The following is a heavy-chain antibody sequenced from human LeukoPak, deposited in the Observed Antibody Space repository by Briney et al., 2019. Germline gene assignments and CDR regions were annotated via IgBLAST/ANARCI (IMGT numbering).Heavy chain of an antibody. V-gene: IGHV3-30*02. CDR1: GFTFSTYG. Sequence: GGSLRLSCAASGFTFSTYGMHWVRQAPGKGMEWVAFIRYDGSNKYYADSVKGRFTISRDNSKNTLYLQMNSLRAEDTAVYYCAKGVAIFGILIRSYFDSWGQGTLVTVSS. D-gene: IGHD3-3*01. J-gene: IGHJ4*02. CDR2: IRYDGSNK. CDR3: AKGVAIFGILIRSYFDS.